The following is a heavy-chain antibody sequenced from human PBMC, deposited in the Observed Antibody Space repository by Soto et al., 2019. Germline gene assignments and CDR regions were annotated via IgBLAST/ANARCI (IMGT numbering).Heavy chain of an antibody. D-gene: IGHD2-2*01. Sequence: PGESLQISCKGSGFTFTAYWIGWVRQIPWKGLEWMGIMFPVDSTTRYSPSFQGQVTMSADKSISTAYLQWNSLKASDTAMYYCARVVIGYCSSTSCPADSWGQGAMVTVSS. V-gene: IGHV5-51*01. CDR1: GFTFTAYW. CDR3: ARVVIGYCSSTSCPADS. CDR2: MFPVDSTT. J-gene: IGHJ5*01.